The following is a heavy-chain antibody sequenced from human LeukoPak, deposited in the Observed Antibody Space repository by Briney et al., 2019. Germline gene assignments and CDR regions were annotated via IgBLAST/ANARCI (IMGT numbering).Heavy chain of an antibody. CDR2: IYYSGST. D-gene: IGHD2-15*01. Sequence: SETLSLTCSVSGGSISSYYWSWIRQSPGKGLEWIGYIYYSGSTNYNPSLKSRVTISVHTSKNQFSLKLSSVTAADTAVYYCARAVFSYCSGGSCPYFDYWGQGTLVTVSS. CDR1: GGSISSYY. V-gene: IGHV4-59*01. CDR3: ARAVFSYCSGGSCPYFDY. J-gene: IGHJ4*02.